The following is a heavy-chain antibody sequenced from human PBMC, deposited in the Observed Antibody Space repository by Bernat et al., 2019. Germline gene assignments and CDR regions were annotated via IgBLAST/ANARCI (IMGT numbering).Heavy chain of an antibody. CDR2: ISSSSSYT. CDR3: ARGTSTSAPYMDV. CDR1: GFTFSDYY. Sequence: QVQLVESGGGLVKPGGSLRLSCAASGFTFSDYYMSWIRQAPGKGLDWVSYISSSSSYTNYADYVKGRFTSSSDNAKNSLYLQMNSLRAEDTAVYYWARGTSTSAPYMDVWGKGTTVTVSS. J-gene: IGHJ6*03. V-gene: IGHV3-11*05.